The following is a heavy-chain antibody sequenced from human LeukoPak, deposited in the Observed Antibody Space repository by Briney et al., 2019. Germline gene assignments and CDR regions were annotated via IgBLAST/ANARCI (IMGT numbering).Heavy chain of an antibody. CDR2: INPNSGGT. CDR3: ARETTNYYGSGSYIY. CDR1: GYTFTGYY. V-gene: IGHV1-2*02. Sequence: ASVKVSCKASGYTFTGYYMHWVRQAPGQGLEWMGWINPNSGGTNYAQKFQGRVTVTRDTSISTAYMELSRLRSDDTAVYYCARETTNYYGSGSYIYWGQGTLVTVSS. J-gene: IGHJ4*02. D-gene: IGHD3-10*01.